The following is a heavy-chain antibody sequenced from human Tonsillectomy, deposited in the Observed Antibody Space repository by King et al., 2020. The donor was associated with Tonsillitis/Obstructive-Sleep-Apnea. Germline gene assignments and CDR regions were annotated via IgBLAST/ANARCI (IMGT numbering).Heavy chain of an antibody. CDR1: GFTFDNYG. J-gene: IGHJ4*02. Sequence: EQLVQSGGGVVRPGGSLRLSCAASGFTFDNYGMSWVRQAPGKGLEWVSGLNWNGGSTGDADSVKGRFTISRDNAKNSLYLQMNSLRAEETALYYCAREFSGSYLPFDYWGQGTLVTVSS. D-gene: IGHD3-10*01. CDR2: LNWNGGST. V-gene: IGHV3-20*04. CDR3: AREFSGSYLPFDY.